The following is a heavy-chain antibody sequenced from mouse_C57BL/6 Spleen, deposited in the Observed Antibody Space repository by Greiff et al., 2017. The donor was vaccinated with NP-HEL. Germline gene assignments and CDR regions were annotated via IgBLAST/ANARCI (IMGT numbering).Heavy chain of an antibody. Sequence: DVMLVESGGGLVQPGGSLKLSCAASGFTFSDYGMAWVRQAPRKGPEWVAFISNLAYSIYYADTVTGRFTISIENAKNTLYLEMSSLRSEDTAMYYCARHDYGNYWYFDVWGTGTTVTVSS. J-gene: IGHJ1*03. CDR3: ARHDYGNYWYFDV. V-gene: IGHV5-15*01. CDR2: ISNLAYSI. D-gene: IGHD2-1*01. CDR1: GFTFSDYG.